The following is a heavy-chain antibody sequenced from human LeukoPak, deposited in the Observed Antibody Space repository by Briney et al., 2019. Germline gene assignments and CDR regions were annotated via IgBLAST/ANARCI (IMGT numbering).Heavy chain of an antibody. Sequence: GESLKISCKGSGYSFTSYWIGWVRQMPGKGLEWMGIIYPGDSDTRYSPSFQGQVTISADKSISTAYLQWSSLKASDTAMYYCARRVDDIVVVPAAIRGYYYYYMDVWGKGTTVTVSS. V-gene: IGHV5-51*01. D-gene: IGHD2-2*02. CDR2: IYPGDSDT. J-gene: IGHJ6*03. CDR1: GYSFTSYW. CDR3: ARRVDDIVVVPAAIRGYYYYYMDV.